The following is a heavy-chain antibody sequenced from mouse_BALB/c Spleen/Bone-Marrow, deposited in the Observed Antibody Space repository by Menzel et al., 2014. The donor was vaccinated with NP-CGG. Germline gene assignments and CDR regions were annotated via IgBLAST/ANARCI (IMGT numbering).Heavy chain of an antibody. V-gene: IGHV14-3*02. J-gene: IGHJ3*01. CDR3: AYYYSRGRYGFAD. Sequence: EVQLGQSGAVFVKPGASLKLSCAASGFNFKNTSMSWVRQTPEQRLEWIGGIDTADGNTKYHPTFQGKATISADKSTNTAYIQLCMETSDVRSEYSGAYYYSRGRYGFADWGQGTLVTVSA. CDR1: GFNFKNTS. D-gene: IGHD1-3*01. CDR2: IDTADGNT.